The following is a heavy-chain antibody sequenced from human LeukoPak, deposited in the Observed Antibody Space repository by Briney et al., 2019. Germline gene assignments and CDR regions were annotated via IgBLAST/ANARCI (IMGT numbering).Heavy chain of an antibody. J-gene: IGHJ4*02. CDR1: GGSISSSSYY. D-gene: IGHD6-13*01. V-gene: IGHV4-39*07. CDR3: AREGSGIAAAGHFDY. CDR2: IYHSGST. Sequence: PSETLSLTCTVSGGSISSSSYYWGWIRQPPGKGLEWIGSIYHSGSTYYNPSLKSRVTISVDTSKNQFSLKLSSVTAADTAVYYCAREGSGIAAAGHFDYWGQGTLVTVSS.